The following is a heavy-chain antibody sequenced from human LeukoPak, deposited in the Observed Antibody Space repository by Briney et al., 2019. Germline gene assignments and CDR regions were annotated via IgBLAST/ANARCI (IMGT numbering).Heavy chain of an antibody. Sequence: SETLSLTCTVSGGSISSGGYYWSWIRQHPGKGLEWIGYIYYSGSTYYNPSLKSRVTISVDTSKNQFSLKLSSVTTADTAVYYCASKALGYWFDPWGQGTLVTVSS. D-gene: IGHD2-2*03. V-gene: IGHV4-31*03. J-gene: IGHJ5*02. CDR1: GGSISSGGYY. CDR3: ASKALGYWFDP. CDR2: IYYSGST.